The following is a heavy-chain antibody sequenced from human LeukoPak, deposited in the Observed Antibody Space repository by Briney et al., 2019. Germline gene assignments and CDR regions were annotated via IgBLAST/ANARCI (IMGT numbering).Heavy chain of an antibody. CDR2: IKQDESEK. D-gene: IGHD2-2*01. J-gene: IGHJ4*02. CDR3: ARVLDSSTSRYQSLKY. V-gene: IGHV3-7*01. CDR1: GFTFSSYE. Sequence: GGSLRLSCAASGFTFSSYEMNWVRQAPGKGLEWVANIKQDESEKYYVDSVKGRFTISRDNVKNSLYLQMNNLRAEDTAVYYCARVLDSSTSRYQSLKYWGQGTLVTVSS.